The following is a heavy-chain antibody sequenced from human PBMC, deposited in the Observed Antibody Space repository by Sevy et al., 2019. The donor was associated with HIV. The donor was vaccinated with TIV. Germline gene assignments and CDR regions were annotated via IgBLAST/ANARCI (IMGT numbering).Heavy chain of an antibody. V-gene: IGHV3-7*01. CDR1: GFTVSNHW. Sequence: GGSLRLSCAASGFTVSNHWMSWVRQAPGKGLEWVANIKQDGTEKYYVDSVKCRFAVSRDNVKNSLYLQMNSLRAEDTAVYYCAKTTYTFLYSAISVWFDLWGQGTLVTVSS. CDR2: IKQDGTEK. CDR3: AKTTYTFLYSAISVWFDL. D-gene: IGHD5-12*01. J-gene: IGHJ5*02.